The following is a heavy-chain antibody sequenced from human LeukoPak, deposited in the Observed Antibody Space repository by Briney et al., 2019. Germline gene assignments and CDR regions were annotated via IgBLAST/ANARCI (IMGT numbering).Heavy chain of an antibody. D-gene: IGHD5-18*01. J-gene: IGHJ6*03. Sequence: SSETLSLTCTVSGGSISSSGFYWGWIRQPPGKGLEWIGSIYYSGSTYYNLSLKSRVTISVDTSKNQFSLKLSSVTAADTAVYYCARTTEGGYTYGYFYYYYMDVWGKGTTVTISS. V-gene: IGHV4-39*07. CDR1: GGSISSSGFY. CDR3: ARTTEGGYTYGYFYYYYMDV. CDR2: IYYSGST.